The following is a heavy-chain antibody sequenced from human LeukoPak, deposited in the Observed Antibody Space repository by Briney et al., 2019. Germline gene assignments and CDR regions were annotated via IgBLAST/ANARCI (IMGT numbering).Heavy chain of an antibody. Sequence: ASVKVSCKASGYTFTSYGISWVRQAPGQGLEWMGWISAYNGNTNYAQKLQGRVTMTTDTSTSTAYMELRSLRSDDTAVYYCARTYYYDSSGYYPHPLDYWGQGTLVTVSS. D-gene: IGHD3-22*01. V-gene: IGHV1-18*01. CDR1: GYTFTSYG. CDR3: ARTYYYDSSGYYPHPLDY. CDR2: ISAYNGNT. J-gene: IGHJ4*02.